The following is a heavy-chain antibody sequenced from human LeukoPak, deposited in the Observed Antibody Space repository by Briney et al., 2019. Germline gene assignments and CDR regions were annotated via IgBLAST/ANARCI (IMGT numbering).Heavy chain of an antibody. CDR1: GGSISSSSYY. J-gene: IGHJ2*01. CDR2: IYYSGST. Sequence: PSETLSLTCTVSGGSISSSSYYWGWIRQPPGKGLEWIGSIYYSGSTYYNPSLKGRVTISVDRSKNQFSLKLSSVTAADTAVYYCARDNRDFWSGYLHYWYFDLWGRGTLVTVSS. V-gene: IGHV4-39*07. D-gene: IGHD3-3*01. CDR3: ARDNRDFWSGYLHYWYFDL.